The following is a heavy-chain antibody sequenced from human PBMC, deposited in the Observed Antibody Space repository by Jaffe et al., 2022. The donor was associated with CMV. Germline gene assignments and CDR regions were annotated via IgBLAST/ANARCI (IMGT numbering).Heavy chain of an antibody. D-gene: IGHD3-3*01. CDR2: IDPSDSYT. V-gene: IGHV5-10-1*03. CDR1: GYSFTSYW. Sequence: EVQLVQSGAEVKKPGESLRISCKGSGYSFTSYWISWVRQMPGKGLEWMGRIDPSDSYTNYSPSFQGHVTISADKSISTAYLQWSSLKASDTAMYYCTNSKITIFGVVTKQTEIDYWGQGTLVTVSS. CDR3: TNSKITIFGVVTKQTEIDY. J-gene: IGHJ4*02.